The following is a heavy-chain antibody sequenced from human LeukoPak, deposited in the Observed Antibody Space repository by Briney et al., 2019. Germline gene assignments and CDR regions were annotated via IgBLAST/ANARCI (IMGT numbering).Heavy chain of an antibody. CDR1: GFTFSNYW. D-gene: IGHD5/OR15-5a*01. J-gene: IGHJ4*02. Sequence: GGSLRLSCAASGFTFSNYWMHWVRQAPGKGLVWVSRIHSDGSATYYADSVRGRFTISRDNAKNTLYLQINSLRPEDTGVYYCARSVLGVIPWGLDYWGEGILVTVSS. V-gene: IGHV3-74*01. CDR3: ARSVLGVIPWGLDY. CDR2: IHSDGSAT.